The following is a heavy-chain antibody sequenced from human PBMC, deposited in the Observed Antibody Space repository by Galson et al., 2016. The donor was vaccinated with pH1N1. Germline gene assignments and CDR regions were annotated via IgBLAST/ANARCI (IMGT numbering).Heavy chain of an antibody. J-gene: IGHJ4*02. CDR1: GDSISSGTYY. Sequence: TLSLTCTVSGDSISSGTYYWSWIRQPAGKGLEWIGRMYTSGTTNYNPSLKSRVTISVDTSTNRFSLKLNSVTATDMAVYYCARARAPGYFDWLSYFDSWGQGTPVTVSS. V-gene: IGHV4-61*02. D-gene: IGHD3-9*01. CDR2: MYTSGTT. CDR3: ARARAPGYFDWLSYFDS.